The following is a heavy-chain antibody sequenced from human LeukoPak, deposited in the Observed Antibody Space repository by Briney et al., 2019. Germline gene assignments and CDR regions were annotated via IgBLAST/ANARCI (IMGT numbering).Heavy chain of an antibody. CDR2: INPSGAST. CDR3: ARSSAYYNEADM. Sequence: ASVKVSCKTFGYTSTSYYVHWVRQAPGQGLEWMGIINPSGASTTYAQKFQGRLTMTSDTSTSTVYMELSSLRSEDTAVYYCARSSAYYNEADMWGQGTMVTVSS. J-gene: IGHJ3*02. D-gene: IGHD3-9*01. V-gene: IGHV1-46*01. CDR1: GYTSTSYY.